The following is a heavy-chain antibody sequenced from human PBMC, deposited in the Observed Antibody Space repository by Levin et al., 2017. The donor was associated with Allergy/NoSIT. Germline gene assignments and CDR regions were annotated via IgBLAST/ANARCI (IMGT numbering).Heavy chain of an antibody. CDR2: IDWDDDK. J-gene: IGHJ4*02. V-gene: IGHV2-70*04. CDR3: ARGGYSSGWYYFDY. CDR1: GFSLSTSGMR. Sequence: SGPTLVKPPQTLTLTCTFSGFSLSTSGMRVSWIRQPPGKALEWLARIDWDDDKFYSTSLKTRLTISKDTSKNQVVLTMTNMDPVDTATYYCARGGYSSGWYYFDYWGQGTLVTVSS. D-gene: IGHD6-19*01.